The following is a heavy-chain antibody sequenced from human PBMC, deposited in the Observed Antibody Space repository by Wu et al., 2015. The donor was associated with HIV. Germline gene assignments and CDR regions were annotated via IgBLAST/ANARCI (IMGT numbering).Heavy chain of an antibody. J-gene: IGHJ4*02. CDR1: GDIFANFA. CDR3: ARGIYTTGTGYFDF. CDR2: ISQWEQNK. V-gene: IGHV1-18*01. Sequence: QVHLLQSGAEMKKPGSSVKVSCQLSGDIFANFAISWVRQAPGQGLEWMGWISQWEQNKLYGQKFRDRLTLSADTITGTAFLELKNLRPNDSAIYFCARGIYTTGTGYFDFWARE. D-gene: IGHD1-1*01.